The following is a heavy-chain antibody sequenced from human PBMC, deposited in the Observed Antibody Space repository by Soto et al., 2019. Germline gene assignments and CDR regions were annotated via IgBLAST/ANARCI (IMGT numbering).Heavy chain of an antibody. CDR2: IDWDDDK. J-gene: IGHJ6*02. D-gene: IGHD4-17*01. CDR3: ARTTRLPYYYYYGMDV. CDR1: GFSLSTSGMC. V-gene: IGHV2-70*01. Sequence: SGPTLVNPTQTLTLTCTFSGFSLSTSGMCVSWIRQPPGKALEWLALIDWDDDKYYSTSLKTRLTISKDTSKNQVVLTMTNMDPVDTATYYCARTTRLPYYYYYGMDVWGQGTTVTVSS.